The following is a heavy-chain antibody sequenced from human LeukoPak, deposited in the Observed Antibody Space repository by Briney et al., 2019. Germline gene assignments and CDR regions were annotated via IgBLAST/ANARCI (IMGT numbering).Heavy chain of an antibody. CDR3: ARERSGSYYTDY. V-gene: IGHV3-33*01. J-gene: IGHJ4*02. CDR1: GFTFSSYG. D-gene: IGHD1-26*01. Sequence: GGSLRLSCAASGFTFSSYGMHWVRQAPGKGLEWVAVIWYDGSNKYYADSVKGRFTISRDNSKNTLYLQMNSLRGEDTAVYYCARERSGSYYTDYWGQGTLVTVSS. CDR2: IWYDGSNK.